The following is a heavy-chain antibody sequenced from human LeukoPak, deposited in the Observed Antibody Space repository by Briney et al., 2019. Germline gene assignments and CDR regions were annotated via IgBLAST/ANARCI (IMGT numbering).Heavy chain of an antibody. Sequence: GGSLRLSCAASGFTFSSYAMSWVRQAPGKGLEWVSAISGSGGSTYYADSVKGRFTISRDNSKNTLYLQMNSLRAEDTAVYYCAKDSPLSIVGARDAFDIWGQGTVVTVSS. CDR1: GFTFSSYA. CDR2: ISGSGGST. D-gene: IGHD1-26*01. J-gene: IGHJ3*02. V-gene: IGHV3-23*01. CDR3: AKDSPLSIVGARDAFDI.